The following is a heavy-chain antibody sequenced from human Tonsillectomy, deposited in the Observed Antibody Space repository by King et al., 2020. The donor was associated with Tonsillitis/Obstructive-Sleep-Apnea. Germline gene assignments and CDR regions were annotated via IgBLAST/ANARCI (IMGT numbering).Heavy chain of an antibody. Sequence: QLQESGPGLVKPSETLSLTCTVSGGSITSSSYYWGWIRQPPGKGLEWIGSIYYSGSTYYNPSLKSRVTISVDTSKNQFSLKLSSVTAADTAVYYCARHDGSGWVGYNWFDPWGQGTLVTVSS. J-gene: IGHJ5*02. D-gene: IGHD6-19*01. CDR2: IYYSGST. V-gene: IGHV4-39*01. CDR3: ARHDGSGWVGYNWFDP. CDR1: GGSITSSSYY.